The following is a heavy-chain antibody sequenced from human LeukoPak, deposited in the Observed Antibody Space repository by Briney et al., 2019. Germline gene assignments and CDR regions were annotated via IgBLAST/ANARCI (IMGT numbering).Heavy chain of an antibody. Sequence: GGSLRLSCTASGFAFSNYVMSWVRQVPGRGLEWVSNISSSGSTYYADSIKGRFTISRDNSKNTLYLQMDSLRAEDTAVYHCANSRRTYWYFDLWGRGTLLAVSS. CDR1: GFAFSNYV. V-gene: IGHV3-23*01. J-gene: IGHJ2*01. CDR3: ANSRRTYWYFDL. CDR2: ISSSGST.